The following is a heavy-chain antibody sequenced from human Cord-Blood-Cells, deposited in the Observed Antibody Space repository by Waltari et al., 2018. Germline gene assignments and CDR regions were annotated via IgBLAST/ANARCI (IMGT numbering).Heavy chain of an antibody. CDR2: IYYSGRT. V-gene: IGHV4-39*07. D-gene: IGHD6-13*01. J-gene: IGHJ3*02. CDR1: GGSISSSSYY. CDR3: ARHDIAAAGTSYAFDI. Sequence: QLQLQESGPGLVKPSETLSLTCTVSGGSISSSSYYWGWIRQPPGKGLEWIGSIYYSGRTYYNPSLKSRVTISVDTSKNQFSLKLSSVTAADTAVYYCARHDIAAAGTSYAFDIWGQGTMVTVSS.